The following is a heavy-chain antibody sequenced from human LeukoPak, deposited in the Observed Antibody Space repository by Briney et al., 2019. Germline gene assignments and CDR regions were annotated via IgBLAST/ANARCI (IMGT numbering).Heavy chain of an antibody. V-gene: IGHV3-7*01. CDR1: GFTFSRHW. Sequence: GWSLRLSCATSGFTFSRHWMGWVRQAPGKGPEWVANIKQDGSERYYVHSVKGRFTISRDNAKNSLYLQMNSLRAEDTAVYYCARDGGHSTDLDYWGQGIPVTVSS. D-gene: IGHD2-8*02. CDR2: IKQDGSER. J-gene: IGHJ4*02. CDR3: ARDGGHSTDLDY.